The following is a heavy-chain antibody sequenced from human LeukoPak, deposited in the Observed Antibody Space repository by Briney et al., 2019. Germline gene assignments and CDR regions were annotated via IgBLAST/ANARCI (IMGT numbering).Heavy chain of an antibody. CDR1: GFTFSDYY. CDR2: ISSSGSTI. CDR3: ASLYYDFWSGSLGGAFDI. J-gene: IGHJ3*02. V-gene: IGHV3-11*04. Sequence: PGGSLRLSCAASGFTFSDYYMSWIRQAPGKGLEWVSYISSSGSTIYYADSVKGRFTISRDNAKNSLYLQMNSLRAEDTAMYYCASLYYDFWSGSLGGAFDIWGQGTMVTVSS. D-gene: IGHD3-3*01.